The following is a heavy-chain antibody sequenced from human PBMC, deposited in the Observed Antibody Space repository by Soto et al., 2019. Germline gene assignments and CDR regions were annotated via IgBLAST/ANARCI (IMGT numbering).Heavy chain of an antibody. CDR1: AGSITTSY. D-gene: IGHD3-22*01. J-gene: IGHJ5*02. Sequence: SETLSLTCTVSAGSITTSYWSWIRQPLGKALEWIGYISYRGSTNYNPSLKSRLTISIDTSKSQISLKLTSMTTADTAVYYCASSGIVGREVNTWFDPWGPGTLVTVSS. CDR2: ISYRGST. CDR3: ASSGIVGREVNTWFDP. V-gene: IGHV4-59*01.